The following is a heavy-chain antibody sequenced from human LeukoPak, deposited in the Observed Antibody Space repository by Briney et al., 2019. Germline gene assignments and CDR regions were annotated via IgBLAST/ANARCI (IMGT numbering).Heavy chain of an antibody. V-gene: IGHV3-23*01. CDR1: GFTFSSFG. D-gene: IGHD2-15*01. CDR3: AKSPPRCSGGSCYGY. CDR2: ISGSGGRT. J-gene: IGHJ4*02. Sequence: GGSLRLSCAASGFTFSSFGLSWVRQAPGKGLEWIGCISGSGGRTDYADSVKGWFTISRDNSKNTLYLQMSSLRADDTALYYCAKSPPRCSGGSCYGYWGQGTLVTVSS.